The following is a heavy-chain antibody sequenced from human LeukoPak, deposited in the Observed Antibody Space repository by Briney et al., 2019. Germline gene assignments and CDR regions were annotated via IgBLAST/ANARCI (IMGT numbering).Heavy chain of an antibody. D-gene: IGHD2-15*01. Sequence: SQTLSLTCTVSGDSIRGCDYSWSWVRQPPGKGLEWLGSIYYSGSTTYNPSLKRRLTISIDTYKNQFSLKLTYVTAADTALYYCARWRNLGCSWTLGSWGQGILVTVSS. CDR2: IYYSGST. CDR3: ARWRNLGCSWTLGS. CDR1: GDSIRGCDYS. V-gene: IGHV4-30-4*07. J-gene: IGHJ5*02.